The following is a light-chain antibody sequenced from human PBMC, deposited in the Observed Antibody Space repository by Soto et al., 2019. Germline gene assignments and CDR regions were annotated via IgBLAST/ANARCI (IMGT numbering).Light chain of an antibody. CDR1: QSVSSSY. Sequence: EIVMTQSPATLSVSPGERATLSCRASQSVSSSYLAWYQQKPGQAPRLLIYGASSRATGIPDRFSGSGSGPEYTLTISRLEPEDFAVYSCQQYGFSPISFGQGTRLEIK. V-gene: IGKV3-20*01. CDR2: GAS. CDR3: QQYGFSPIS. J-gene: IGKJ5*01.